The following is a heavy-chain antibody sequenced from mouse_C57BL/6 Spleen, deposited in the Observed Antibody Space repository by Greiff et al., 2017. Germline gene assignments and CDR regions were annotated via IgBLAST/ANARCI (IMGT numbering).Heavy chain of an antibody. CDR1: GYSFTGYF. J-gene: IGHJ2*01. CDR2: INPCNGDT. D-gene: IGHD2-3*01. Sequence: EVKLVESGPELVKPGDSVKISCKASGYSFTGYFMNWVMQSHGKSLEWIGRINPCNGDTFYNQKFKGKATLTVDKSSSTAHMELRSLTSEDSAVYYCARSIYDDYYVYYFDYWGQGTTLTVSS. V-gene: IGHV1-20*01. CDR3: ARSIYDDYYVYYFDY.